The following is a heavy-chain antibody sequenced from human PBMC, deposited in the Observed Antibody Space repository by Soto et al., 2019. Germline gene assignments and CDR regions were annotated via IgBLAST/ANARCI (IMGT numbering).Heavy chain of an antibody. CDR2: ISYDGNVA. CDR3: AKEGPITNWYFDY. J-gene: IGHJ4*02. V-gene: IGHV3-30*18. Sequence: QVQLVESEGGVVQPGRSLRLSCTASGFTFSNYGMHWVRQAPGKGLEWVTVISYDGNVAYYADSVKGRFTSPRDNSKNTLYLQMNSLRTEDTAVYYCAKEGPITNWYFDYWGQGTLVTVSS. CDR1: GFTFSNYG. D-gene: IGHD1-1*01.